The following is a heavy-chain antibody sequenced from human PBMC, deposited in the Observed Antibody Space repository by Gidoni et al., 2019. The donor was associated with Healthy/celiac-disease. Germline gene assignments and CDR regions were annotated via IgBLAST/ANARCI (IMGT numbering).Heavy chain of an antibody. CDR3: AKTQPPPGIAAAGPGYFDY. Sequence: EVQLLESGGGLVQPGGSLRLSCAASGVTFSSDAMSWVRQSPGKGLSWLSASSGSGGSTYYADSVKGRFTISRDNSKNTLYLQMNSLRAEDTAVYYCAKTQPPPGIAAAGPGYFDYWGQGTLVTVSS. J-gene: IGHJ4*02. V-gene: IGHV3-23*01. CDR2: SSGSGGST. CDR1: GVTFSSDA. D-gene: IGHD6-13*01.